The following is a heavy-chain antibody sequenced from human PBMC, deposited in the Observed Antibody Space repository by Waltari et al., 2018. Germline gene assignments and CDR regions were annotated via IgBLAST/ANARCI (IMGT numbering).Heavy chain of an antibody. CDR2: ISSSSSTI. V-gene: IGHV3-48*01. D-gene: IGHD6-19*01. J-gene: IGHJ4*02. Sequence: EVQLVESGGGLVQPGGSLRLSCAASGFTFSSYSMNWARQAPGKGLEWVSYISSSSSTIYYADSVKGRFTISRDNAKNSLYLQMNSLRAEDTAVYYCARGFGSGWCDYWGQGTLVTVSS. CDR3: ARGFGSGWCDY. CDR1: GFTFSSYS.